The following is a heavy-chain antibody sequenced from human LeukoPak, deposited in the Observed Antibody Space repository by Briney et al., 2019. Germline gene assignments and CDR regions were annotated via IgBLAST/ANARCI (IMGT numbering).Heavy chain of an antibody. V-gene: IGHV4-34*01. CDR1: GGSFSGYY. Sequence: SETLSLTCAVYGGSFSGYYWSWIRQPPGKGLEWVGEINHSGSTKYNTSLKSRVTISVDTSKNQFSLKLSSVTAADTAVYYCATRKYLLAGDPSRGRHAFDIWGQGTMVTVSS. D-gene: IGHD6-19*01. J-gene: IGHJ3*02. CDR2: INHSGST. CDR3: ATRKYLLAGDPSRGRHAFDI.